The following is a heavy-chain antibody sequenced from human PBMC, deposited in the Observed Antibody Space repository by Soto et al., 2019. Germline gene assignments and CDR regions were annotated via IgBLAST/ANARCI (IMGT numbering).Heavy chain of an antibody. CDR1: GFTFSSYS. J-gene: IGHJ3*02. CDR2: ISSSSSYI. CDR3: ARDTVWDGADDAFDI. D-gene: IGHD1-26*01. V-gene: IGHV3-21*01. Sequence: EVQLVESGGGLVKPGGSLRLSCAASGFTFSSYSMNWVRQAPGKGLEWVSSISSSSSYIYYADSVKGRFTISRDNAKNALYLQMNSLRAEDTAVYYCARDTVWDGADDAFDIWGQGTMVTVSS.